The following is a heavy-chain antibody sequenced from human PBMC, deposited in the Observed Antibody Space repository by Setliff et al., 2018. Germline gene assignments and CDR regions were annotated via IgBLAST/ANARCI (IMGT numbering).Heavy chain of an antibody. CDR3: ARDRGGASTRDH. J-gene: IGHJ4*02. D-gene: IGHD1-26*01. V-gene: IGHV3-23*01. CDR2: IGDSGSTT. CDR1: GFTFSDYA. Sequence: GGSLRLSCEASGFTFSDYAMTWVRQAPGKGLEWVSAIGDSGSTTYYADSVKGRFTVSRDNPKNSLYLQMSSLRAEDTAIYYCARDRGGASTRDHWGQGTLVTASS.